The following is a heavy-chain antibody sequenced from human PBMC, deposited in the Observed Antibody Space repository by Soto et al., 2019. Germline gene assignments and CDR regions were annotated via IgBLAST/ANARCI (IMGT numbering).Heavy chain of an antibody. Sequence: GGSLRLSCAASGFTFSSYAMSWVRQAPGKGLEWVSAISGSGGSTYYADSVKGRFTISRDNSKNTLYLQMNSLRAEDTAVYYCAKDQSYSGSYYRTYYFDYWGQGTLVTVSS. V-gene: IGHV3-23*01. J-gene: IGHJ4*02. CDR2: ISGSGGST. D-gene: IGHD1-26*01. CDR1: GFTFSSYA. CDR3: AKDQSYSGSYYRTYYFDY.